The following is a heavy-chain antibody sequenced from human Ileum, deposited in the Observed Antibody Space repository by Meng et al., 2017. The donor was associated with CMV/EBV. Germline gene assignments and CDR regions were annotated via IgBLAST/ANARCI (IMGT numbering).Heavy chain of an antibody. D-gene: IGHD2-2*02. Sequence: ASVKVSCKASGYTFISYDVNWVRQAPGQGLEWMGWMNPNSGNTGSAQKFQGRVTMTRNTSISTAYMELSSLRSDDTAVYYCARALKCNSTTCYTKYYYGMDVWGQGTTVTSSS. CDR3: ARALKCNSTTCYTKYYYGMDV. J-gene: IGHJ6*01. CDR1: GYTFISYD. CDR2: MNPNSGNT. V-gene: IGHV1-8*01.